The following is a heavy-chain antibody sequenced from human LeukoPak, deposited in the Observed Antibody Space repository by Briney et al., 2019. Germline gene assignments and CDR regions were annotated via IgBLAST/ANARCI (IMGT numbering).Heavy chain of an antibody. Sequence: GGSLRLSCAASGFTFSSYSMNWVRQAPGKGLEWVSSISSSSSYIYYADSVKGRFTISRDNAKNSLYLQMNSQRAEDAAVYYCARDWSSCWLQAYGMDVWGQGTTVTVSS. CDR1: GFTFSSYS. CDR3: ARDWSSCWLQAYGMDV. V-gene: IGHV3-21*01. CDR2: ISSSSSYI. J-gene: IGHJ6*02. D-gene: IGHD6-13*01.